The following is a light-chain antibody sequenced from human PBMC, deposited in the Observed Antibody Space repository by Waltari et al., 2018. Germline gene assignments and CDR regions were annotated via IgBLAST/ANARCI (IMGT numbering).Light chain of an antibody. CDR3: QHYNNYPPT. V-gene: IGKV1-5*03. CDR1: QSIITW. J-gene: IGKJ4*01. Sequence: DIQLTQSPSILSASVGDTVTITCRTSQSIITWLAWYQQKPGKAPKLLISKASILESGVPSRFSGSGSGTEFTLTINSLQPYDFATFYCQHYNNYPPTFGGGTKVEIK. CDR2: KAS.